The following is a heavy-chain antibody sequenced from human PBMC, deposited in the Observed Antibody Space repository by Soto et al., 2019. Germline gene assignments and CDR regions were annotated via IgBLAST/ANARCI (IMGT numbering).Heavy chain of an antibody. D-gene: IGHD6-13*01. J-gene: IGHJ6*02. CDR1: GFSLSTSGVG. CDR2: IYWDDDK. V-gene: IGHV2-5*02. Sequence: QITLKESGPTLVKPTQTLTLTCTFSGFSLSTSGVGVGWIRQPPGKALEWLALIYWDDDKRYSPSLKSRLTITKDTSKNPVVLTLTNMDPVDTATYYCAHRRRSSRGYYYYGMDVWGQGTTVTVSS. CDR3: AHRRRSSRGYYYYGMDV.